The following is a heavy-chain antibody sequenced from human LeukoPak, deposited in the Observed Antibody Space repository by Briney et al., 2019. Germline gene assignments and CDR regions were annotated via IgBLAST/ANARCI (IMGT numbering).Heavy chain of an antibody. J-gene: IGHJ5*02. CDR2: IYYSGST. Sequence: PSKTPSLPWTVSGGSSSSRSYYWGWIRQPPGKGLDWIGSIYYSGSTYYNPSLKSRVTISVDTSKNQFSLKLSSVTAADTAVYYCASSGPFTLGWFDPWGQGTLVTVSS. V-gene: IGHV4-39*01. CDR1: GGSSSSRSYY. CDR3: ASSGPFTLGWFDP. D-gene: IGHD2-15*01.